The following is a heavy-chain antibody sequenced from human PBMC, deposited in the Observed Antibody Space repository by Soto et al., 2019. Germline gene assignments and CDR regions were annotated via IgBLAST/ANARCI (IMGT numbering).Heavy chain of an antibody. CDR3: TTARGTYGAEYFQH. V-gene: IGHV3-15*01. J-gene: IGHJ1*01. D-gene: IGHD4-17*01. CDR1: GFTFTNAW. CDR2: IKSKTDGGTT. Sequence: LRLSCAASGFTFTNAWMSWVRQAPGKGLEWVGRIKSKTDGGTTVYAAPVKGRFTISRDDSKNTLYLQMNSLRTEDTAVYYCTTARGTYGAEYFQHWGQGTLVTVSS.